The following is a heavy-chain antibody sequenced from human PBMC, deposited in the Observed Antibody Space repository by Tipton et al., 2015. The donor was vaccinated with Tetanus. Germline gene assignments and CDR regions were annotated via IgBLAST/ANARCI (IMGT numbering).Heavy chain of an antibody. J-gene: IGHJ3*02. CDR2: VHYTGKD. V-gene: IGHV4-59*13. D-gene: IGHD1/OR15-1a*01. CDR1: GGSISTYY. Sequence: TLSLTCIVSGGSISTYYWSWIRQRPGRGLEWVGYVHYTGKDNYNPSLRSRATLSVDTSKNQFSLQMSSVTAAETAVYFCARIGWRENNKPGFDIGGQGTMVTVST. CDR3: ARIGWRENNKPGFDI.